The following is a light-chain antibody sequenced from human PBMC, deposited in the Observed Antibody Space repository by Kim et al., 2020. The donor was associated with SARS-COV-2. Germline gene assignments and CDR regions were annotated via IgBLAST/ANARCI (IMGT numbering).Light chain of an antibody. CDR3: NSRDSSGNHLV. J-gene: IGLJ2*01. CDR2: SKN. V-gene: IGLV3-19*01. CDR1: SLRSYY. Sequence: QTRKYTGQGDSLRSYYASRDQQKPGQGTVLFIYSKNNRPSGIPVRFSGSSSGNTASLTITEAQAEDEADYYCNSRDSSGNHLVFGGGTQLTVL.